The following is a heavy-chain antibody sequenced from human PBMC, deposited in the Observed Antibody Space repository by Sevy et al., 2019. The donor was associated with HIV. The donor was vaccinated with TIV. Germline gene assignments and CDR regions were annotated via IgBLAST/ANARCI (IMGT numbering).Heavy chain of an antibody. CDR3: AKDFTPGVADYYYYYGMDV. J-gene: IGHJ6*02. CDR2: ISWNGGSI. V-gene: IGHV3-9*01. Sequence: GGSLRLSCAASGFTFDDYAMHWVRQAPGKGLEWVSGISWNGGSIGYADSVKGRFTISRDNAKNSLYLQMNSLRAEDTALYYCAKDFTPGVADYYYYYGMDVWGQGTTVTVSS. CDR1: GFTFDDYA. D-gene: IGHD6-19*01.